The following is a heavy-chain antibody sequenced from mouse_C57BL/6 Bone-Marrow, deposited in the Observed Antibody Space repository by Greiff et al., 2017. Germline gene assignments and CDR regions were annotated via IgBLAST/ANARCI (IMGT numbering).Heavy chain of an antibody. CDR1: GFTFSDYG. Sequence: VQLKESGGGLVKPGGSLKLSCAASGFTFSDYGMHWVRQAPEKGLEWVAYISSGSSTIYYADTVKGRFTISRDNAKNTLFLQMTSLRSEDTAMYYCARPETAQASGWFAYWGQGTLVTVSA. CDR3: ARPETAQASGWFAY. D-gene: IGHD3-2*02. J-gene: IGHJ3*01. V-gene: IGHV5-17*01. CDR2: ISSGSSTI.